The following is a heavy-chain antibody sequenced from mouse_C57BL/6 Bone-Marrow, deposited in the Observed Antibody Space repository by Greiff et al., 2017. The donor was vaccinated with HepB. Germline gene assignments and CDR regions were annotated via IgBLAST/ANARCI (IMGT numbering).Heavy chain of an antibody. Sequence: VQLQESGAELARPGDSVKMSCKASGYTFTSYTMHWVKQRPGQGLEWIGYINPSSGYTKYNQKFKDKATLTADKSSSTAYMQLSSLTSEDSAVYYCAISLLDYWGQGTTLTVSS. CDR2: INPSSGYT. J-gene: IGHJ2*01. CDR1: GYTFTSYT. CDR3: AISLLDY. V-gene: IGHV1-4*01.